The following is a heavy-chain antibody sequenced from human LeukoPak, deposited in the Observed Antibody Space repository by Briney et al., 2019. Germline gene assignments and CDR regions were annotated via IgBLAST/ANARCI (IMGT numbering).Heavy chain of an antibody. CDR1: GFTFSSYG. Sequence: GGSLRLSCAASGFTFSSYGMNWVRQAPGKGLEWVSYITSGSYIYYADSVKGRFTISRDNAKNSLYLQMNSLRAEDTAVYYCARPNTDAAGYYFDYWGQGTLVTVSS. CDR3: ARPNTDAAGYYFDY. J-gene: IGHJ4*02. V-gene: IGHV3-21*04. D-gene: IGHD6-13*01. CDR2: ITSGSYI.